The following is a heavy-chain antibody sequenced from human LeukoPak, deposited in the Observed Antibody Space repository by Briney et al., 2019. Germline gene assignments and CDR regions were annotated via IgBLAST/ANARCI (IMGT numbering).Heavy chain of an antibody. CDR1: GGSISSSNYQ. V-gene: IGHV4-39*01. D-gene: IGHD1-26*01. CDR2: IYYSGTT. Sequence: SETLSLTCTVSGGSISSSNYQWGWIRQPPGRGLEWIGTIYYSGTTYYNPSLKSRVTISVDTSKNQFSLKLSSMTAADTAVYYCARLTVGATAVDCWGQGTLVTVSS. CDR3: ARLTVGATAVDC. J-gene: IGHJ4*02.